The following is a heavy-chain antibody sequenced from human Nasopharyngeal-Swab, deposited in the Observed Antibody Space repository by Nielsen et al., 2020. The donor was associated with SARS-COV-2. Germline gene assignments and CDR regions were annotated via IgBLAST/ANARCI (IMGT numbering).Heavy chain of an antibody. CDR1: GYTFTSYG. CDR3: ARKGSSSWYSYNDY. CDR2: ISAYNGNT. V-gene: IGHV1-18*04. Sequence: ASVKVSCKASGYTFTSYGISWVRQAPGQGLEWMGWISAYNGNTNYAQKLQGRVTMTTDTSTSTAYVELRSLRSDDTAVYYCARKGSSSWYSYNDYWGQGTLVTVSS. J-gene: IGHJ4*02. D-gene: IGHD6-13*01.